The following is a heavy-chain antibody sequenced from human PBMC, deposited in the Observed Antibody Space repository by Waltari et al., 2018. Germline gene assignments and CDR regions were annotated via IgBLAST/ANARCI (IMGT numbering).Heavy chain of an antibody. CDR3: ARDTIFGVVPQYYYYYGMDV. V-gene: IGHV3-66*02. Sequence: EVQLVESGGGLVQPGGSLRLSCAASGFTVRSNYMSWVRQAPGTGLEWVSVIYSGGSTYYADSVKGRFTISRDNSKNTLYLQMNSLRAEDTAVYYCARDTIFGVVPQYYYYYGMDVWGQGTTVTVSS. CDR1: GFTVRSNY. CDR2: IYSGGST. D-gene: IGHD3-3*01. J-gene: IGHJ6*02.